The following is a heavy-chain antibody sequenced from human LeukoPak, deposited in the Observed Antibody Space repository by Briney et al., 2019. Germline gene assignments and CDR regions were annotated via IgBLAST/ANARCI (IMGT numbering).Heavy chain of an antibody. CDR1: GFTFSSYA. CDR3: ARDSSTYYYGSGSYGGSVDY. CDR2: ISSNGGST. D-gene: IGHD3-10*01. Sequence: TGGSLRLSCAASGFTFSSYAMHWVRQAPGKGLEYVSAISSNGGSTYYANSVKGRFTISRDNSKNTLYLQMGSLRAEDMAVYYCARDSSTYYYGSGSYGGSVDYWGQGTLVTVSS. V-gene: IGHV3-64*01. J-gene: IGHJ4*02.